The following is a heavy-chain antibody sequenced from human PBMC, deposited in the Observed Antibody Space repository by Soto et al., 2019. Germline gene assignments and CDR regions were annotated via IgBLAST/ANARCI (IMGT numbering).Heavy chain of an antibody. J-gene: IGHJ6*02. V-gene: IGHV1-69*06. D-gene: IGHD4-4*01. Sequence: ASVKVSCKASGGTFSSYAISWVRQAPGQGLEWMGGIIPIFGTANYAQKFQGRVTITADKSTSTAYMELSSLRSEDTAVYYCAREAGNYGSRSYYYGMDVWGQGTTVTVSS. CDR1: GGTFSSYA. CDR3: AREAGNYGSRSYYYGMDV. CDR2: IIPIFGTA.